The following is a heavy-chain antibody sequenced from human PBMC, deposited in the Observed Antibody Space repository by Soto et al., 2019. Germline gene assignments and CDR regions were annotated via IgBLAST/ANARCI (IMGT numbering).Heavy chain of an antibody. CDR3: ARGYYYDSSGYYEGGGFNY. CDR2: ISSSSSYI. V-gene: IGHV3-21*02. D-gene: IGHD3-22*01. Sequence: EVQLVESGGGLVKPGGSLRLSCAASGFTFSSYSMNWVRQAPGKGLEWVSSISSSSSYIYYADSVKGRFTISRDNAKNSLYLKMNSLRAEDTAVYYCARGYYYDSSGYYEGGGFNYWGQGTLVTVSS. J-gene: IGHJ4*02. CDR1: GFTFSSYS.